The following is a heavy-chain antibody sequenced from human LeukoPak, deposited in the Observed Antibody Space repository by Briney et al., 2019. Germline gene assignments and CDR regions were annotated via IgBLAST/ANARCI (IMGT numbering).Heavy chain of an antibody. V-gene: IGHV4-31*03. CDR3: ARADYYDSSGRSQAFDI. J-gene: IGHJ3*02. CDR1: GGSISSGGYY. D-gene: IGHD3-22*01. Sequence: SETLSLTCTVSGGSISSGGYYWSWIRQHPGKGLERIEYIYYSGSTYYNRSLKSRVTISVDTSKNQFSLKLSSVTAADTAVYYCARADYYDSSGRSQAFDIWGQGTMVTVSS. CDR2: IYYSGST.